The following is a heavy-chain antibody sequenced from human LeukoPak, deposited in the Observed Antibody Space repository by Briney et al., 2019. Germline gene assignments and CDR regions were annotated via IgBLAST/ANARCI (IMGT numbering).Heavy chain of an antibody. CDR3: AGARLAARYDSSGYYYGRGAFDY. J-gene: IGHJ4*02. Sequence: SETLSLACAVYGGSFSGYYWSWIRQPPGKGLERIGEINHSGSTNYNPSLKSRVTISVDTSKNQFSLKLSSVTAADTAVYYCAGARLAARYDSSGYYYGRGAFDYWGQGTLVTVSS. CDR2: INHSGST. V-gene: IGHV4-34*01. CDR1: GGSFSGYY. D-gene: IGHD3-22*01.